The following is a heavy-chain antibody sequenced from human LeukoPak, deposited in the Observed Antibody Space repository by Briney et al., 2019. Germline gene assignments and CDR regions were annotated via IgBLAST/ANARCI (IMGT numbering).Heavy chain of an antibody. CDR2: TRNKANSYTT. Sequence: GGSLRLSCAASGFTFSSYAMSWVRQAPGKGLEWVGRTRNKANSYTTEYAASVKGRFIISRDDSKNSLYLQMNSLRVEDTAVYYCARVMYSPEKTPEDYWGQGTLVTVSS. CDR3: ARVMYSPEKTPEDY. D-gene: IGHD1-26*01. J-gene: IGHJ4*02. V-gene: IGHV3-72*01. CDR1: GFTFSSYA.